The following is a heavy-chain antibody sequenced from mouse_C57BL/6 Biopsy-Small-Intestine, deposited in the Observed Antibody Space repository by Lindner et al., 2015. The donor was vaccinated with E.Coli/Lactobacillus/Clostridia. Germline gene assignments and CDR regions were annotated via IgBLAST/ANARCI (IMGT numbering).Heavy chain of an antibody. CDR3: AVGGGLLSGPTVRGVYFDF. CDR1: GYTFTGYY. V-gene: IGHV1-85*01. J-gene: IGHJ2*01. D-gene: IGHD2-10*01. Sequence: SVKVSCKAPGYTFTGYYIHWVRQAPGQGLEWMGRINPSGGGTNYSQKFQGRVTMTRDTSINAAYMELDRLTSDDTAVYFCAVGGGLLSGPTVRGVYFDFWGQGTLVTVSS. CDR2: INPSGGGT.